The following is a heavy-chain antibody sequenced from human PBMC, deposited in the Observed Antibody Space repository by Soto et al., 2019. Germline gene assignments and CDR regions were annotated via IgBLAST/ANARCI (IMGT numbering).Heavy chain of an antibody. J-gene: IGHJ4*02. CDR2: ISNDGFKT. CDR1: GFTFRRYS. V-gene: IGHV3-30-3*01. D-gene: IGHD5-18*01. Sequence: QVQLVESGGGVAQPGRSLGLSCAASGFTFRRYSMNWVRQPPGEGLEWVSVISNDGFKTYYADSVKGRFTVSRDNSKNMLYLQMNSLRPEDTGVYYCARETDWIPDYWGQGTLVTVSS. CDR3: ARETDWIPDY.